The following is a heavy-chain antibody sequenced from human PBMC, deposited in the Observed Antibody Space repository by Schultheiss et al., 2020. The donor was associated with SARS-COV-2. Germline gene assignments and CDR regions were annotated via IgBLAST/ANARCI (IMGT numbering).Heavy chain of an antibody. D-gene: IGHD5-18*01. J-gene: IGHJ4*02. CDR2: INSDGSST. Sequence: GGSLRLSCAASGFTFSSYWMHWVRQAPGKGLVWVSRINSDGSSTSYADSVKGRFTISRDNAKNTLYLQMNSLRAEDTAVYYCTTEEEYSYGFDYWGQGTLVTVSS. V-gene: IGHV3-74*01. CDR1: GFTFSSYW. CDR3: TTEEEYSYGFDY.